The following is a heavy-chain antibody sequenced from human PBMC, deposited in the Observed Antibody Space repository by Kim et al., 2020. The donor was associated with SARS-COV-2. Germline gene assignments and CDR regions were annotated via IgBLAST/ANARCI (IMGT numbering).Heavy chain of an antibody. D-gene: IGHD2-2*01. J-gene: IGHJ1*01. CDR3: ARGEREHSVVVPAAIVEYFQH. CDR1: GGTFSSYA. V-gene: IGHV1-69*04. Sequence: SVKVSCKASGGTFSSYAISWVRQAPGQGLEWMGRIIPILGIANYAQKFQGRVTITADKSTSTAYMELSSLRSEDTAVYYCARGEREHSVVVPAAIVEYFQHWGPGALGTLSP. CDR2: IIPILGIA.